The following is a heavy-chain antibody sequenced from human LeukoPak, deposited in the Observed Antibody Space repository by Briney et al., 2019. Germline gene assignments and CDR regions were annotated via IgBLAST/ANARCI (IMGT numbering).Heavy chain of an antibody. CDR1: GFTFSDYS. Sequence: PGGSLRLSCAASGFTFSDYSMNWVRQAPGKGLEWISYIGIDSGNTNYADSVKGRFTITGDKAENSLYLQMNSLRVEDTAVYYCARDYKYAFDNWGQGTLVTVS. D-gene: IGHD5-24*01. CDR2: IGIDSGNT. V-gene: IGHV3-48*01. J-gene: IGHJ4*02. CDR3: ARDYKYAFDN.